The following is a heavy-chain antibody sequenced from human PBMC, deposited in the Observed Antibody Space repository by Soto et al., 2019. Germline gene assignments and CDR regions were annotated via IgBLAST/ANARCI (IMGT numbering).Heavy chain of an antibody. V-gene: IGHV3-30*18. CDR2: ISYDGNNK. J-gene: IGHJ4*02. CDR3: AKAGPYSTSYGRKLDY. Sequence: QVQLVESGGGVVQPGRSLRLSCAASGFTFSSYGMHWVRQAPGKGLEWVAFISYDGNNKYYADSVKGRISISRDNSKNTLYLQMNSLRAEDTAVYYCAKAGPYSTSYGRKLDYWGQGTLVTVSS. D-gene: IGHD6-6*01. CDR1: GFTFSSYG.